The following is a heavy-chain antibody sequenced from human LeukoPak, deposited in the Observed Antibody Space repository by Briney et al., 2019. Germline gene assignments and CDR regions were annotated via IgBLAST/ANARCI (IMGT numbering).Heavy chain of an antibody. V-gene: IGHV3-43*02. D-gene: IGHD3-3*01. Sequence: GGYLRLSCAASGFTFDDYAMHWVRQAPGKGLEWVSLISGDGGSTYYADSVKGRFTISRDNSKNSLYLQMNSLRTEDTALYYCAKDNGYYDFWSGYLGDYWGQGTLVTVSS. CDR3: AKDNGYYDFWSGYLGDY. CDR2: ISGDGGST. J-gene: IGHJ4*02. CDR1: GFTFDDYA.